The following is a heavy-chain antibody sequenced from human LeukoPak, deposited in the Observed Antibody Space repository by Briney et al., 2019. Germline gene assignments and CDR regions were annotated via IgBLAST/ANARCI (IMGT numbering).Heavy chain of an antibody. J-gene: IGHJ4*02. Sequence: GGSLRLSCAASGFTFNKSWMSWVRQAPGKGPEWVANIKEDGTQKYYVDFVRGRFTISRDNAENSLYLQMNSLRDEDTAVYYCAKTGERDYWGRGTLVTVSS. CDR3: AKTGERDY. V-gene: IGHV3-7*01. D-gene: IGHD7-27*01. CDR2: IKEDGTQK. CDR1: GFTFNKSW.